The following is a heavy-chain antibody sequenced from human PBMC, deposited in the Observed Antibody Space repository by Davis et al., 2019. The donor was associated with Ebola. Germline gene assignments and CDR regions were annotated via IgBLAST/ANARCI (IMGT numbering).Heavy chain of an antibody. CDR1: GFTFSGSA. Sequence: GESLKISCAASGFTFSGSAMHWVRQASGKGLEWVGRIRSKANSYATAYAASVKGRFTIPRDDSKNTAYLQMNSLRAEDTAVYYCARDPSKSEQWLVRLYYYYYGMDVWGQGTTVTVSS. D-gene: IGHD6-19*01. CDR2: IRSKANSYAT. V-gene: IGHV3-73*01. CDR3: ARDPSKSEQWLVRLYYYYYGMDV. J-gene: IGHJ6*02.